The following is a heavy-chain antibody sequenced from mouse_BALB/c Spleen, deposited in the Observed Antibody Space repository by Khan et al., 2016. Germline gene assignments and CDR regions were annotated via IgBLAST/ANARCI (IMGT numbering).Heavy chain of an antibody. D-gene: IGHD4-1*01. Sequence: EVKLLESGPGLVKPSQSLSLTCTVTGYSITSDYAWNWIRQFPGNKLEWMGYIRYSGSTSYHPSLKSRISITRDTSKNQFFLQLNSVTTEDTATYYCARWLGRGYYYAMDYWGQGTSVTVSS. V-gene: IGHV3-2*02. CDR2: IRYSGST. CDR3: ARWLGRGYYYAMDY. J-gene: IGHJ4*01. CDR1: GYSITSDYA.